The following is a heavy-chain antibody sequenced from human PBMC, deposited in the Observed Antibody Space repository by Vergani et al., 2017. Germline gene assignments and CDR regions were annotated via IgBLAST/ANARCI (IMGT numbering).Heavy chain of an antibody. J-gene: IGHJ6*02. CDR3: ARASPPLSWCELRPPSGYYDGMDV. V-gene: IGHV4-59*01. Sequence: QVQLQESGPGLVKPSETLSLTCTVSGGSISTYYCCLIRQPPGKRLESIGYIYYIRSPHYNPSLKRRVTISVDTSKNQFSLKLISVTAADTAVYYSARASPPLSWCELRPPSGYYDGMDVWGQGTTVTVSS. CDR2: IYYIRSP. CDR1: GGSISTYY. D-gene: IGHD1-26*01.